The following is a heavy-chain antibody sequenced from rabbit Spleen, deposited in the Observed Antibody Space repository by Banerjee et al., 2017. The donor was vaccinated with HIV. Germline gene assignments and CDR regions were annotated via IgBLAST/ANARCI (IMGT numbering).Heavy chain of an antibody. D-gene: IGHD8-1*01. V-gene: IGHV1S40*01. CDR1: GFSFSGGYY. Sequence: QSLEESGGDLVKPGASLTLTCKASGFSFSGGYYMCWVRQAPGKGLEWIACIYTGSSGSTYYASWAKGRFTISKTSSTTVTLQMTSLTAADTATYFCARDTGSSFSSYGMDLWGQGTLVTVS. CDR3: ARDTGSSFSSYGMDL. CDR2: IYTGSSGST. J-gene: IGHJ6*01.